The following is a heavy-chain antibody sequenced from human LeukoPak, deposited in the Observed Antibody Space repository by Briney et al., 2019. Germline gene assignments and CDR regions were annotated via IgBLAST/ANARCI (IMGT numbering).Heavy chain of an antibody. CDR1: GATLNSFA. CDR2: IIPIFGTA. J-gene: IGHJ6*02. CDR3: ASRYCSGGRCDSSYYYYYGMDV. V-gene: IGHV1-69*13. D-gene: IGHD2-15*01. Sequence: SVKVSCEASGATLNSFAISWVRQAPGQGLEWMGGIIPIFGTANYAQKFQGGVTITADESTNTAYMELSSLRSEDTAVYYCASRYCSGGRCDSSYYYYYGMDVWGQGTTVTVSS.